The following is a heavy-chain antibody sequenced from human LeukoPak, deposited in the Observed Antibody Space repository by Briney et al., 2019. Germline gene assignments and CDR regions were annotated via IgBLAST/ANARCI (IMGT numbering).Heavy chain of an antibody. V-gene: IGHV4-34*01. CDR1: GGSFSGYY. Sequence: SETLSLTCAVYGGSFSGYYWSWIRQPPGKGLEWIGEINHSGSTNYNPSLKSRVTMSVDTSKNQFSLKLSSVTAADTAVYYCARADFIAAAGTDWFDPWGQGTLVTVSS. D-gene: IGHD6-13*01. CDR3: ARADFIAAAGTDWFDP. CDR2: INHSGST. J-gene: IGHJ5*02.